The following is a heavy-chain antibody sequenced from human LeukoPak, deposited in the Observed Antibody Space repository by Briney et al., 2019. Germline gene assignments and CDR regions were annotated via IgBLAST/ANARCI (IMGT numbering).Heavy chain of an antibody. J-gene: IGHJ3*02. Sequence: GGSLRLSCAASGFTFNSYAIRWVRQAPGKGLEWVAVISYDGSNKYYADSVKGRFTISRDNSKNTLYLQMNSLRAEDTALYYCARVSPMIGAFDIWGQGTMVTVSS. D-gene: IGHD3-16*01. V-gene: IGHV3-30-3*01. CDR2: ISYDGSNK. CDR3: ARVSPMIGAFDI. CDR1: GFTFNSYA.